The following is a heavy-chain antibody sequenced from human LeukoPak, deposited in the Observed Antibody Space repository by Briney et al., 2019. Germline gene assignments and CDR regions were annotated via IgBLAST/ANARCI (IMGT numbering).Heavy chain of an antibody. D-gene: IGHD6-13*01. CDR2: IYYSGST. J-gene: IGHJ4*02. V-gene: IGHV4-34*01. Sequence: SETLSLTCAVYGGSFSGYSWSWIRQPPGKGLEWIGSIYYSGSTYYNPSLKSRVTISVDTSKNQFSLKLSSVTAADTAVYYCASHGIAAAGTDYWGQGTLVTVSS. CDR1: GGSFSGYS. CDR3: ASHGIAAAGTDY.